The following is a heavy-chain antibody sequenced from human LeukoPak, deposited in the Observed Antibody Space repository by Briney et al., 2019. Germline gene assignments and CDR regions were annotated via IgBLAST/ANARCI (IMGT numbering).Heavy chain of an antibody. V-gene: IGHV1-69*13. J-gene: IGHJ5*02. CDR2: IIPIFGTA. CDR1: GGTFSSYA. D-gene: IGHD2-15*01. Sequence: ASVKVSCKAPGGTFSSYAISWVRQAPGQGLEWMGGIIPIFGTANYAQKFQGRVTITADESTSTAYMELSSLRSEDTAVYYCARDHFGVGYNWFDPWGQGTLVTVSS. CDR3: ARDHFGVGYNWFDP.